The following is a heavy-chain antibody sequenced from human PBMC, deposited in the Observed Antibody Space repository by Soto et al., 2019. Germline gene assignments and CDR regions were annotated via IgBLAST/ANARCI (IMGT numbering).Heavy chain of an antibody. D-gene: IGHD3-10*01. J-gene: IGHJ4*02. CDR2: ISGSSSTI. CDR3: ARDRGSGGLDY. V-gene: IGHV3-48*01. CDR1: GFTFSSYS. Sequence: GGSLRLSCAASGFTFSSYSMNWVRQVPGKGLEWVSYISGSSSTIYYADSVKGRFTISRDNSKNTLYLQMNSLRAEDTAVYYCARDRGSGGLDYWGQGTLVTVSS.